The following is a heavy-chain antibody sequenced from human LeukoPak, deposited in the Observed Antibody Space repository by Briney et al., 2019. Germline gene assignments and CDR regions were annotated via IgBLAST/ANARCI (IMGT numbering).Heavy chain of an antibody. J-gene: IGHJ3*02. CDR3: ARNYCASLGDAFDI. CDR2: IIPILGIA. CDR1: GGTFSNYA. D-gene: IGHD1-26*01. V-gene: IGHV1-69*04. Sequence: ASVKVSCKASGGTFSNYAISWVRQAPGQGLEWMGRIIPILGIANYAQKFQGRVTITADKSTSTAYMELSSLRSEDTALYYCARNYCASLGDAFDIWGQGTVVTVSS.